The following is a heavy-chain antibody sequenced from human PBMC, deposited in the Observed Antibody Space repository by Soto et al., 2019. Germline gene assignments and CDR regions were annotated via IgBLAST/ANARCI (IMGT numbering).Heavy chain of an antibody. CDR3: AKAFLEAIFGVVHGMDV. Sequence: QVQLVESGGGVVQPGRSLRLSCAASGFTFSSYAMHWVRQAPGKGLEWVAVISYDGSNKYYADSVKGRFTISRDNSKNTLYLQMNSLRAEDTAVYYCAKAFLEAIFGVVHGMDVWGQGTTVTVSS. CDR2: ISYDGSNK. D-gene: IGHD3-3*01. J-gene: IGHJ6*02. V-gene: IGHV3-30*04. CDR1: GFTFSSYA.